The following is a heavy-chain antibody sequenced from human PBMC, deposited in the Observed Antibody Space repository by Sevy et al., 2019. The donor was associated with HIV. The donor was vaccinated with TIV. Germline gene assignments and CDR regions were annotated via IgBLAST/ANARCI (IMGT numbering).Heavy chain of an antibody. CDR2: IYYSGST. CDR1: GGSISSSSYY. V-gene: IGHV4-39*01. J-gene: IGHJ4*02. CDR3: ARHDRFSGSYGTTDFDY. Sequence: SETLSLTYTVSGGSISSSSYYWGWIRQPPGKGLEWIGSIYYSGSTYYNPSLKSRVTISVDTSKNQFSLKLSSVTAADTAVYYCARHDRFSGSYGTTDFDYWGQGTLVTVSS. D-gene: IGHD1-26*01.